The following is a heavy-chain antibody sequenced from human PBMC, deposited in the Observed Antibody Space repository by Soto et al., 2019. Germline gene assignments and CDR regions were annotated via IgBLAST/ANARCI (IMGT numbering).Heavy chain of an antibody. J-gene: IGHJ4*02. V-gene: IGHV3-53*01. CDR1: GFTVSSNY. D-gene: IGHD3-16*02. CDR2: IYSGGST. CDR3: AREANRIMITFGGVIAPPYYFDY. Sequence: EVQLVESGGGLIQPGGSLRLSCEASGFTVSSNYMSWVRQAPGKGLEWVSVIYSGGSTYYADSVKGRFTISRDNSKNTLDLQMNSLRAEDTAVYYCAREANRIMITFGGVIAPPYYFDYWGQGTLVTVSS.